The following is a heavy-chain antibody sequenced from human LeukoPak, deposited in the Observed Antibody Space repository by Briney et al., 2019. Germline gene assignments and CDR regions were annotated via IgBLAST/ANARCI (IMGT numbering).Heavy chain of an antibody. D-gene: IGHD2-15*01. J-gene: IGHJ5*02. CDR2: IIPIFGTA. V-gene: IGHV1-69*01. CDR1: GGTFSSYA. Sequence: SVKVSCKASGGTFSSYAISWVRQAPGQGLEWMGGIIPIFGTANYAQKFQGRVTITADESTSTAYMELSSLRSGDTAVYYCARDLCSGGSCHNWFDPWGQGTLVTVSS. CDR3: ARDLCSGGSCHNWFDP.